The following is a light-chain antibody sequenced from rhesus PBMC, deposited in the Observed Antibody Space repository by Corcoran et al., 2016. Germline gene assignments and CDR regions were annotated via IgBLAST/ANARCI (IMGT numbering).Light chain of an antibody. CDR2: KAS. CDR3: QQYSSSPT. J-gene: IGKJ4*01. V-gene: IGKV1-22*01. Sequence: DIQMTQSPSSLSASVGDTVTITCRASQTIASWLVWYQQQPGKAPKLLIYKASTLKSGVPSRFTGSGSGTDFTLTISSLQYEDFATYYWQQYSSSPTFGGGTKVEIK. CDR1: QTIASW.